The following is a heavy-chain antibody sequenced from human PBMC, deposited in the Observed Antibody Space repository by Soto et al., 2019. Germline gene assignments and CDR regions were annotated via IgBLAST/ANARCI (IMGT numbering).Heavy chain of an antibody. CDR3: ARDGAGYYGSGSYPDY. Sequence: QVELVESGGGVVQPGRSLRLSCTASGFSFSYYAMYWVRQAPGKGLEWVAVISYDGSHKSYGDSVKGRFTISRDDPKNTGYLQMNSLRVEDTAVYYCARDGAGYYGSGSYPDYWGQGTLVTVSS. CDR2: ISYDGSHK. D-gene: IGHD3-10*01. CDR1: GFSFSYYA. V-gene: IGHV3-30-3*01. J-gene: IGHJ4*02.